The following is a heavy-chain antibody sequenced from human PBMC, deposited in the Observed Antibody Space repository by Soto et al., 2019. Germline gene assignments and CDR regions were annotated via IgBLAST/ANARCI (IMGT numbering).Heavy chain of an antibody. CDR3: AKDQGSSWYEIDY. CDR2: VDGGGGGT. Sequence: GGSLRLSCVASGITFTNYWMHWVRQVPGKGLEWVASVDGGGGGTYYADFVKGRFTISRDNSKNTLYLQMDSLRAEDTAVYYCAKDQGSSWYEIDYWGQGTLVTVSS. J-gene: IGHJ4*02. CDR1: GITFTNYW. V-gene: IGHV3-74*01. D-gene: IGHD6-13*01.